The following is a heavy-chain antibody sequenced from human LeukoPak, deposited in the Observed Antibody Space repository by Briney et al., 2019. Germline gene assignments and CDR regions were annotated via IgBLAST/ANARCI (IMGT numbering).Heavy chain of an antibody. CDR2: IKYDASST. CDR3: ARGATYAYYQDY. V-gene: IGHV3-74*01. CDR1: GFTFSSHW. J-gene: IGHJ4*02. D-gene: IGHD1-26*01. Sequence: EGSLRLSCADSGFTFSSHWMHWVRQAPGKGLVWVSRIKYDASSTSYADSVKGRFTISRDNAKNTLYLQMNSLRAEDTAVYYCARGATYAYYQDYWGQGTLVTVSS.